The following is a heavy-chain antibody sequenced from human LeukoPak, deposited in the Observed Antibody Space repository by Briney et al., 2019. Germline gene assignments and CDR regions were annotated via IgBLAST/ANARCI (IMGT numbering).Heavy chain of an antibody. D-gene: IGHD3-10*01. Sequence: ASVKVSCKASGYTFTSYGISWVRQAPGQGLEWMGWISAYNGNTNYAQKLQGRVTMTTDTSTSTAYMELRSLRSDDTAVYYCARGAMVRGVDARTHYGMDVWGQGTTVTVS. CDR2: ISAYNGNT. V-gene: IGHV1-18*01. J-gene: IGHJ6*02. CDR1: GYTFTSYG. CDR3: ARGAMVRGVDARTHYGMDV.